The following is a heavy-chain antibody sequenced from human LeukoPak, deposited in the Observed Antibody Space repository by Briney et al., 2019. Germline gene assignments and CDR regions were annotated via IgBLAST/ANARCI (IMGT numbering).Heavy chain of an antibody. CDR2: INTNTGSP. J-gene: IGHJ4*02. D-gene: IGHD2-2*01. CDR1: GYTFTTHA. V-gene: IGHV7-4-1*02. Sequence: ASVKVSCKASGYTFTTHAIIWVRQAPGQGLEWMGWINTNTGSPTYAQGFTGRFVFSLDTSVNTAYLQISSLKAEDTAVYYCARAVGYCRTTTCYPAYRGQGTLVTVSS. CDR3: ARAVGYCRTTTCYPAY.